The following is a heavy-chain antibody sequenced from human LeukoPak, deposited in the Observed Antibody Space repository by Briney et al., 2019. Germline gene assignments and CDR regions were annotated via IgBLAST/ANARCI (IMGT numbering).Heavy chain of an antibody. J-gene: IGHJ4*02. CDR2: IYYSGNT. V-gene: IGHV4-59*08. Sequence: SETLSLTCTVSGGSIINNYWSWIRQPPGKGLEWIGFIYYSGNTNYNPSLESRVTISVDTSKNQFSLKLNSVTAADTAFYYCARQGASYPFDYWGQGTLVTVSS. CDR1: GGSIINNY. D-gene: IGHD1-26*01. CDR3: ARQGASYPFDY.